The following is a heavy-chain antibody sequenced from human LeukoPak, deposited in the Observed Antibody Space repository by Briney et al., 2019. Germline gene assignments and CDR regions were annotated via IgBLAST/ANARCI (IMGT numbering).Heavy chain of an antibody. CDR2: IYYSGST. CDR1: GGSISSYY. J-gene: IGHJ4*02. V-gene: IGHV4-59*12. CDR3: ARVYHGRGYSYPSDY. D-gene: IGHD5-18*01. Sequence: SETLSLTCTVSGGSISSYYWSWIRQPPGKGLEWIGYIYYSGSTNYNPSLKSRVTISVDTSKNQFSLKLSSVTAADTAVYYCARVYHGRGYSYPSDYWGQGTLVNVSS.